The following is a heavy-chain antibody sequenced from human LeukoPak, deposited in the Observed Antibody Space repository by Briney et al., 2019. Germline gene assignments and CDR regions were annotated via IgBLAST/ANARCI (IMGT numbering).Heavy chain of an antibody. J-gene: IGHJ4*02. V-gene: IGHV3-49*04. CDR2: IRSKAYGGTT. CDR1: GFTFSTYA. Sequence: GGSLRLSCAASGFTFSTYAMNWVRQAPGEGLEWVGFIRSKAYGGTTEYAASVKGRFTISRDDSKSIAYLQMNSLKTEDTAVYYCTRDRTVTPDYWGQGTLVTVSS. CDR3: TRDRTVTPDY. D-gene: IGHD4-17*01.